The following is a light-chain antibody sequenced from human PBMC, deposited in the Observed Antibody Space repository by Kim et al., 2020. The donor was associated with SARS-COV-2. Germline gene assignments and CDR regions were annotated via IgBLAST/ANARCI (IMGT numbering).Light chain of an antibody. CDR3: QVWDSSSDHYV. V-gene: IGLV3-21*04. CDR1: NIGSNS. Sequence: SYELTQPPSVSVAPGKTASITCGENNIGSNSVHWYQQKSGQAPVLVIYYDSDRPSGTPERFSGSNSGNTATLTISGVEVGDEADYYCQVWDSSSDHYVFGTGTKVTVL. J-gene: IGLJ1*01. CDR2: YDS.